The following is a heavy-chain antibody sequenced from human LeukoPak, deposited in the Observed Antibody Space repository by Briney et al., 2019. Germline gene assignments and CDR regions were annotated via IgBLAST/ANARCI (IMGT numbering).Heavy chain of an antibody. CDR3: ARDSGEVPDY. D-gene: IGHD3-10*01. Sequence: GASVTLSLKSSGYTFTDYYMHWVRQAPGQGLEWMGWINSNSGGPKYAQNFQSRVTMTRDTSISTAYMELDRLRFDDTAVYYCARDSGEVPDYWGQGTLVTVSS. CDR2: INSNSGGP. CDR1: GYTFTDYY. V-gene: IGHV1-2*02. J-gene: IGHJ4*02.